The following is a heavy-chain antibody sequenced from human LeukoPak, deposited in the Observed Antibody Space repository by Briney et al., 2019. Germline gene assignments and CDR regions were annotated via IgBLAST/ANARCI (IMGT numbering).Heavy chain of an antibody. CDR2: IRGSGDIT. CDR1: GFAFSNYA. D-gene: IGHD6-6*01. J-gene: IGHJ4*02. V-gene: IGHV3-23*01. Sequence: PGGSLRLSCAASGFAFSNYAMSWVRQAPGKGLEWVSGIRGSGDITYYADSVKGRFTISRDNSENTLHLQMNSLTVGDTAVYYCTKGRVFESILDCWGQGVLVTVSS. CDR3: TKGRVFESILDC.